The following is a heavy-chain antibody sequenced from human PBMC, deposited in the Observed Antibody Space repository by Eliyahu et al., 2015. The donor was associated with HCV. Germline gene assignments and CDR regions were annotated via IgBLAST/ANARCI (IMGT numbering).Heavy chain of an antibody. J-gene: IGHJ6*02. CDR3: ARDRGGPVAGTAGGMDV. CDR1: GFTFXXYS. CDR2: ISSSSSYI. D-gene: IGHD6-19*01. Sequence: EVQLVXSGGGLVXPGGXLXXSCAASGFTFXXYSMXWVRQAPGKGLGWVSSISSSSSYIYYADSVKGRFTISRDNAKNSLYLQMNSLRAEDTAVYYCARDRGGPVAGTAGGMDVWGQGTTVTVSS. V-gene: IGHV3-21*01.